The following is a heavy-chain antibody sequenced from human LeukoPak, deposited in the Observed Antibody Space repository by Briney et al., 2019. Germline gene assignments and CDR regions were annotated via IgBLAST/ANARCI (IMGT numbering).Heavy chain of an antibody. Sequence: SETLSLTCTVSGYSISSIYYWGWIRQPPGKGLEWIGNIYHSGSTYYNASLKGRVTILLDMSKSQFSLKLSSVTAADTAVYYCARDWIHSSGSYWGQGTLVTVSS. CDR1: GYSISSIYY. V-gene: IGHV4-38-2*02. D-gene: IGHD6-19*01. CDR2: IYHSGST. J-gene: IGHJ4*02. CDR3: ARDWIHSSGSY.